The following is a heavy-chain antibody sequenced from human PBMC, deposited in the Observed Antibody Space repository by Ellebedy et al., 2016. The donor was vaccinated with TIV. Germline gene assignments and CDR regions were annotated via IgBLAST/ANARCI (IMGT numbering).Heavy chain of an antibody. CDR2: TYYRSKWYN. V-gene: IGHV6-1*01. Sequence: SQTLSLTCAISGDSVSSNSAAWNWIRQSPSRSLEWLGRTYYRSKWYNDYAVSVKSRITINPDTSKNQFSLQLNSVTPEDTAVYYCARNPYSSGWYVKWFDPWGQGTLVTVSS. D-gene: IGHD6-19*01. J-gene: IGHJ5*02. CDR3: ARNPYSSGWYVKWFDP. CDR1: GDSVSSNSAA.